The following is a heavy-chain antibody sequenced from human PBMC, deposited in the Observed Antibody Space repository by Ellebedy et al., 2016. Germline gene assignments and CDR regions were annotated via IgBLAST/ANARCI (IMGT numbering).Heavy chain of an antibody. CDR3: LRAYDL. Sequence: HTGGSLRLSCAASGFTLTTYCMHWVRQVPGKGLVWVSRINSDGSITDYADSVKGRLTIPRDNDKNMMFLQMNSLRAEDTAVYYCLRAYDLWGRGTLVTVSS. J-gene: IGHJ2*01. CDR2: INSDGSIT. V-gene: IGHV3-74*01. CDR1: GFTLTTYC.